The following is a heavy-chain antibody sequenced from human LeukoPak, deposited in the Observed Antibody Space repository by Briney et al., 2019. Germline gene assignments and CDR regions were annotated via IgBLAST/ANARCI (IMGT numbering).Heavy chain of an antibody. CDR2: IADKTGGAKT. D-gene: IGHD3-10*01. CDR1: GFTVGNAW. Sequence: GGSLRLSCAASGFTVGNAWMSWVRQGPGKGLEWVGRIADKTGGAKTDFIAPVKGRYTISRDASKDTLFLQINSLKVEDTGVYYCVAVMVRWVFYWGQRTLVTVSS. J-gene: IGHJ4*02. V-gene: IGHV3-15*04. CDR3: VAVMVRWVFY.